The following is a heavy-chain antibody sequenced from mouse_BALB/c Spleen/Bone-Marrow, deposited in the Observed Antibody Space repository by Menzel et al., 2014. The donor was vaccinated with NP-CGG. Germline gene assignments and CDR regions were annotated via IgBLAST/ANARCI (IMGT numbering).Heavy chain of an antibody. CDR3: ARHAYYDQTEVSFVY. J-gene: IGHJ3*01. D-gene: IGHD2-4*01. Sequence: EVQLQESGGGLVKSGGSLKLSCAASGFSFNSCGMSWVRQTPEKRLEWVATISGGGSYTFYPDSVKGRFTISRDNAKNNLYLQLSSLRSEDTALYYCARHAYYDQTEVSFVYWGQGTLVTVSA. CDR1: GFSFNSCG. CDR2: ISGGGSYT. V-gene: IGHV5-9-2*01.